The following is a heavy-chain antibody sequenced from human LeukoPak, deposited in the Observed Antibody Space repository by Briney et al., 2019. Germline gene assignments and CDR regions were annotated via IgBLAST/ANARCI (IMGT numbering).Heavy chain of an antibody. D-gene: IGHD6-13*01. CDR2: MNPNSGNT. V-gene: IGHV1-8*01. Sequence: ASVKVSCKASGYTFTSYDINWVRQATGQGLEWMGWMNPNSGNTGYAQKFQGRVTMTRNTSISTAYMELSSLRSEDTAVYYCARGGVIRVAAAGRGLGFDYWGREPWSPSPQ. J-gene: IGHJ4*02. CDR3: ARGGVIRVAAAGRGLGFDY. CDR1: GYTFTSYD.